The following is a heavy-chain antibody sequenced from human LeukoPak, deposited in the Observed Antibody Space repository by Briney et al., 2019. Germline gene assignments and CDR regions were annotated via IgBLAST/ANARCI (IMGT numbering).Heavy chain of an antibody. CDR2: ISSSSSYI. D-gene: IGHD2-21*01. V-gene: IGHV3-21*01. Sequence: GGSLRLSCAASGFTFSSYSMTWVRQAPERGLEWVSSISSSSSYIYYADSVKGRFTISRDNAKNSLYLQMNSLRAEDTAVYYCARDRGETYYYGMDVWGQGTTVTVSS. CDR3: ARDRGETYYYGMDV. J-gene: IGHJ6*02. CDR1: GFTFSSYS.